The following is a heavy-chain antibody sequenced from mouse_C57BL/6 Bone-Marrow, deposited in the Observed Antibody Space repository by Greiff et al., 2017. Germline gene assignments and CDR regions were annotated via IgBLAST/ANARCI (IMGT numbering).Heavy chain of an antibody. CDR2: IDPSDSYT. CDR3: AIISYDYDGFAY. D-gene: IGHD2-4*01. V-gene: IGHV1-69*01. J-gene: IGHJ3*01. Sequence: QVQLQQPGAELVMPGASVKLSCKASGYTFTSYWMHWVKQRPGQGLEWIGEIDPSDSYTIYNQKFKGKSTLTVDKSSSTAYMQLSSLTSEDSAVYYCAIISYDYDGFAYWGQGTLVTVSA. CDR1: GYTFTSYW.